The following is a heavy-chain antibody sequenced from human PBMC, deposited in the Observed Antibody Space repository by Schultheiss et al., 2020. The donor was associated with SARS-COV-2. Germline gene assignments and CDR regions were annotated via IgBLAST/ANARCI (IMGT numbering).Heavy chain of an antibody. CDR1: GFTFSSYS. CDR3: ARDSRVGAPWAFDI. J-gene: IGHJ3*02. Sequence: GGSLRLSCAASGFTFSSYSMNWVRQAPGKGLEWVSYISSSSSTIYYADSVKGRFTISRDNAKNSLYLQMNSLRAEDTAVYYCARDSRVGAPWAFDIWGQGTMVTVSS. CDR2: ISSSSSTI. D-gene: IGHD1-26*01. V-gene: IGHV3-48*04.